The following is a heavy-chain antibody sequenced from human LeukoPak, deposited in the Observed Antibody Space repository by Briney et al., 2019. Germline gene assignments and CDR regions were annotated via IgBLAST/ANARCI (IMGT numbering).Heavy chain of an antibody. CDR3: AKETQFGGVIVTNFDY. CDR1: GXTFSSYA. V-gene: IGHV3-23*01. J-gene: IGHJ4*02. Sequence: GGSLRLSCAASGXTFSSYAVSWVRQAPGKGLEWVSAISGSGRSAYFAGSVEGRFTISRDNSKNMLYLQMNSLRAEDTAVYYCAKETQFGGVIVTNFDYWGQGTLVTVSS. CDR2: ISGSGRSA. D-gene: IGHD3-16*02.